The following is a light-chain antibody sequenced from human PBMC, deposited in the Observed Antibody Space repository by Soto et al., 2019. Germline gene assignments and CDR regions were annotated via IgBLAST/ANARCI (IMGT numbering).Light chain of an antibody. Sequence: IVLTQSPGTLSLSPGERATLSCRASQSVSNSYLAWYQQKPGQAPRLLMYGASSRATGIPDRFSGSGSGTDFSLTIRRLEPEDFAVYYCQQYGSSPTFGQGTKVDIK. CDR1: QSVSNSY. J-gene: IGKJ1*01. CDR2: GAS. V-gene: IGKV3-20*01. CDR3: QQYGSSPT.